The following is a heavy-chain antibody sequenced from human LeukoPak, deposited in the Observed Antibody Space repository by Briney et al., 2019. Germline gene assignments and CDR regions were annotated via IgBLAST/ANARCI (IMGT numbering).Heavy chain of an antibody. CDR1: GFTFDDYA. J-gene: IGHJ4*02. Sequence: GGSLRLSCAASGFTFDDYARHWVRQAPGKGLEWVSGISWNSGSIGYADSVKGRFTISRDNAKNSLYLQMNSLRAEDMALYYCAKDSGIQSFDYWGQGTLVTVSS. V-gene: IGHV3-9*03. CDR2: ISWNSGSI. D-gene: IGHD5-18*01. CDR3: AKDSGIQSFDY.